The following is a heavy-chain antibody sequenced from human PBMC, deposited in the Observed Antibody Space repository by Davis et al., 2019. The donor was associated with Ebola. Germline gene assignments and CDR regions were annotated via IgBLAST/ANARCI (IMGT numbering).Heavy chain of an antibody. V-gene: IGHV3-48*02. CDR1: GFTFSSYN. D-gene: IGHD5-18*01. CDR2: ISYSSRTI. Sequence: GGSLRLSCAASGFTFSSYNMNWVRQAAGKGLEWVSYISYSSRTIYYADSVKGRFTISRDNAKNSLYLQMNSLRDEDTAVYYCARDPDTTMASDAFDIWGQGTMVTVSS. J-gene: IGHJ3*02. CDR3: ARDPDTTMASDAFDI.